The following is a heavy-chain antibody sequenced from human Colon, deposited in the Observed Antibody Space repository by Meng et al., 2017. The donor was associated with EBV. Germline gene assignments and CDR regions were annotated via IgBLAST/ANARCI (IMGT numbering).Heavy chain of an antibody. CDR1: GGSISSGGYY. D-gene: IGHD6-19*01. V-gene: IGHV4-31*03. J-gene: IGHJ4*02. CDR3: ARVSSGWDYFDY. Sequence: QVQLQESGPGLVKPSQTLSLTCTVSGGSISSGGYYWSWIRQHPGKGLEWIGYIYYSGSTFYNPSLKRRVIISIDTSKNQFSLNLRSVTAADTAVYYCARVSSGWDYFDYWGQGTLVTVFS. CDR2: IYYSGST.